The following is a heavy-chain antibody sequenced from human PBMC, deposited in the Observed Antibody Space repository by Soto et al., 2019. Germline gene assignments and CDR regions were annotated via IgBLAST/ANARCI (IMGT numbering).Heavy chain of an antibody. Sequence: QVQLVQSGAEVKKPGASVKVSCKASGYTFINYFIHWVRQAPGQGLEWMGIINPTGGSTSYAQKFQGRVTMTRDTSTTTVYMELSSLRSEDTAVYYCARVRRFDSNGYTNYWYFDFWGRGTLVTVSS. CDR1: GYTFINYF. V-gene: IGHV1-46*03. D-gene: IGHD3-22*01. CDR2: INPTGGST. J-gene: IGHJ2*01. CDR3: ARVRRFDSNGYTNYWYFDF.